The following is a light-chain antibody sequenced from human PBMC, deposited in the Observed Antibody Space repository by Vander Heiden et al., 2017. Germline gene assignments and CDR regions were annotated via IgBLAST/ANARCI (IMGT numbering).Light chain of an antibody. Sequence: PGQSITISCTGTSSDVGGYNYVSWYQQHPGKAPKLMIYDVSNRPSGVSNRFSGSKSGNTASLTISGLQAEDEADYYCSAYTSSSTLVFGGGTKLTVL. CDR2: DVS. CDR3: SAYTSSSTLV. CDR1: SSDVGGYNY. V-gene: IGLV2-14*04. J-gene: IGLJ2*01.